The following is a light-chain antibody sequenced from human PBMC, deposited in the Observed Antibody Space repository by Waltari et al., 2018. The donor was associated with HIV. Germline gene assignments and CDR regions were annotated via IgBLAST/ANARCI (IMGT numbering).Light chain of an antibody. V-gene: IGLV1-51*02. J-gene: IGLJ3*02. CDR1: SSKIGNNY. CDR2: ENN. Sequence: QPVLTQPPSVSAAPGQKVTMSCSGSSSKIGNNYVSWYQQFPGTAPKLLIYENNKRPSGIPDRFSGSKSGTSATLGITGLQTGDEADYYCGTWDSSLSGGVFGGGTKLTVL. CDR3: GTWDSSLSGGV.